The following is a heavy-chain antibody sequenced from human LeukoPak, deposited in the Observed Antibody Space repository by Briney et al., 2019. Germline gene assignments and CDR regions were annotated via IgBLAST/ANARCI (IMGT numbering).Heavy chain of an antibody. CDR1: GGSISSTNW. CDR2: IYHSGNT. V-gene: IGHV4-4*02. CDR3: VANGWYSLEH. D-gene: IGHD6-19*01. J-gene: IGHJ1*01. Sequence: EPSGTLSLTCAVSGGSISSTNWWSWVRQPPGKGLEWIGEIYHSGNTNYNPSLKSRVTLSVDKSKNQLSLKVNSVTAADTAVYYCVANGWYSLEHWGQGTLVIVSS.